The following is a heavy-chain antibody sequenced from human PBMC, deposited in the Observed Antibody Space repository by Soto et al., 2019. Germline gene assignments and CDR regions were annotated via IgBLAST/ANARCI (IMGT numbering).Heavy chain of an antibody. J-gene: IGHJ4*02. CDR3: ARFQGLWFGDPKGYFDY. Sequence: PSETLSLTCTVSGGSISSYYWSWIRQPPGKGLEWIGYIYYSGSTNYNPSLKSRVTISVDTSKNQFSLKLSSVTAADTAVYYCARFQGLWFGDPKGYFDYWGQGTLVTVSS. CDR1: GGSISSYY. D-gene: IGHD3-10*01. CDR2: IYYSGST. V-gene: IGHV4-59*01.